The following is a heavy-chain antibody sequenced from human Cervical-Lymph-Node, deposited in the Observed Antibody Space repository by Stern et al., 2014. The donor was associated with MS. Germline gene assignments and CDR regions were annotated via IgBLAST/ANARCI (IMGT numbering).Heavy chain of an antibody. Sequence: QLQLQESGPGLVKPSGTLSLTCAVSGGSILRTDWWSWVRQPPGKGLEWIGEVYHSGYANYNPSLKSRVTISVDKSKNQFSLNLTSLTAADTALYYCASRTLTFPYYFDSWGQGTLVTVSS. D-gene: IGHD3-9*01. CDR2: VYHSGYA. V-gene: IGHV4-4*02. J-gene: IGHJ4*02. CDR1: GGSILRTDW. CDR3: ASRTLTFPYYFDS.